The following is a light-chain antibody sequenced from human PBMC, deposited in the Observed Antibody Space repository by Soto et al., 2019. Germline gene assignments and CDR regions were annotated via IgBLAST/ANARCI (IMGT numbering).Light chain of an antibody. CDR2: DAS. CDR3: QQYNTYSPSIT. V-gene: IGKV1-5*01. CDR1: QSISSW. J-gene: IGKJ5*01. Sequence: DIQMTQSPSTLSASVGDRVTITCRASQSISSWLAWYQQKPGKAPKLLIYDASSLERGVPSRFSGSGSGAEFTLTISSLQPDDFATYYCQQYNTYSPSITFGQGTRLEIK.